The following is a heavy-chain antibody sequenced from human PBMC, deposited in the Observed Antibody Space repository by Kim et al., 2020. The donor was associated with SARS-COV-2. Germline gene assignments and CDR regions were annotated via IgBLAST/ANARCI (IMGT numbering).Heavy chain of an antibody. D-gene: IGHD1-26*01. CDR1: GFTFNTYG. V-gene: IGHV3-30*18. Sequence: GGSLRLSCAASGFTFNTYGMHWVRQAPGKGLEWVAVISYDGSNKYYADSVKGRFTISRDNSKNTLYLQMNSLRIKDTAVYYCAKSFSGSYFGYDYWGQGTLVTVSS. CDR2: ISYDGSNK. CDR3: AKSFSGSYFGYDY. J-gene: IGHJ4*02.